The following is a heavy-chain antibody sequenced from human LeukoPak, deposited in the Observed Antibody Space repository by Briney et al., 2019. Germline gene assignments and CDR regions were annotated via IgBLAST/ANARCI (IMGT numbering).Heavy chain of an antibody. J-gene: IGHJ4*02. Sequence: PGGSLRLSCAASGFTFSSYEMNWVRQAPGKGLEWVSYISSSGSTIYYADSVKGRFTISRDNAKNSLYLQMNSLRAEDTAVYYCARVGSSPRRGFDYWGQGTLVTVSS. CDR3: ARVGSSPRRGFDY. CDR1: GFTFSSYE. CDR2: ISSSGSTI. V-gene: IGHV3-48*03. D-gene: IGHD2-15*01.